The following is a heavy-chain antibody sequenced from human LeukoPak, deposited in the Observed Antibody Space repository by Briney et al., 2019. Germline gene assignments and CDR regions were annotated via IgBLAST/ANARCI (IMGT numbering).Heavy chain of an antibody. D-gene: IGHD5-12*01. V-gene: IGHV3-7*01. Sequence: GGSLRLSCAASGFTFSSYAMSWVRQAPGKGLEWVANIKQDGSEKYYVDSVKGRFTISRDNAKNSLYLQMNSLRAEDTAVYYCARDLATKNYYYMDVWGKGTTVTVSS. CDR3: ARDLATKNYYYMDV. J-gene: IGHJ6*03. CDR2: IKQDGSEK. CDR1: GFTFSSYA.